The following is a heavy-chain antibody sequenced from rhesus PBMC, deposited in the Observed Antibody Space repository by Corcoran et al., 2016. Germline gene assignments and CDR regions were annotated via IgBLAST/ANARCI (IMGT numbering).Heavy chain of an antibody. CDR1: GGSIRGYYH. J-gene: IGHJ3*01. CDR2: IYGNSAST. CDR3: ARDAEGAFDF. V-gene: IGHV4-73*01. Sequence: QVPLQQWGEGLVKPSETLSLTCAVHGGSIRGYYHRRWTRQPQGKGLEWIGYIYGNSASTNYNPSLKNRVTISKDTSKNQFSLKLSSVTAADTAVYYCARDAEGAFDFWGQGLRVTVSS.